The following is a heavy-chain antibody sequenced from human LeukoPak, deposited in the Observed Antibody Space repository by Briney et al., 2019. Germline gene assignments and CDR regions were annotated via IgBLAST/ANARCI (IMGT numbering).Heavy chain of an antibody. CDR3: ARSWELDYYFDY. Sequence: PSETLSLTCTVSGGSISSYYWSWIRQPPGKGLEWIGYIYYSGSTNYNPSLKSRVTISVDTSKNQFSLKLSSVTAADTAVYYCARSWELDYYFDYWGQGTLVTVSS. CDR1: GGSISSYY. V-gene: IGHV4-59*01. CDR2: IYYSGST. D-gene: IGHD1-26*01. J-gene: IGHJ4*02.